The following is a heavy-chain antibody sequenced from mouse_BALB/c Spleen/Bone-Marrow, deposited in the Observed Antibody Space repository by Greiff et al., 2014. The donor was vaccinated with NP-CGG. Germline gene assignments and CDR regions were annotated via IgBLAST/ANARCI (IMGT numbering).Heavy chain of an antibody. CDR1: GYTFTSFY. CDR3: ARKSQRAYDSMNY. J-gene: IGHJ4*01. Sequence: VQGVESGPELVKPGASVRISCKASGYTFTSFYIYWVRQRPGQGLEWIGWIYPGDFNTKYNEKFKGKATLTADKSSSTASMQLSSLTSEDSAVYFCARKSQRAYDSMNYWGQGTSVTVSS. V-gene: IGHV1S56*01. CDR2: IYPGDFNT. D-gene: IGHD2-4*01.